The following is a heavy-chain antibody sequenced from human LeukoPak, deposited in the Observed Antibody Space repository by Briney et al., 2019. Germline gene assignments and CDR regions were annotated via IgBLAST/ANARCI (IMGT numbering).Heavy chain of an antibody. CDR3: ARGGTGDLDY. CDR2: ISYSGGT. Sequence: NPSETLSLTCTVSGVPMSTYYWTWIRQPPGKGLEWIGYISYSGGTTYNPSLRGRVTISKDTPKNQFSLRLTSVTAADTVVYFCARGGTGDLDYWGQGTLVTVSS. V-gene: IGHV4-59*01. CDR1: GVPMSTYY. D-gene: IGHD3-10*01. J-gene: IGHJ4*02.